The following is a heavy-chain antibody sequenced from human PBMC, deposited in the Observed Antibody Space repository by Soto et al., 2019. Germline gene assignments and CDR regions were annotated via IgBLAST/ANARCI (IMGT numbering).Heavy chain of an antibody. CDR2: ISYDGSNK. D-gene: IGHD2-15*01. CDR3: AKSAETPYYGMDV. CDR1: GFTFCSYS. J-gene: IGHJ6*02. Sequence: GGALRVSRAAPGFTFCSYSRSRVRHAPGKGLEWVAVISYDGSNKYYADSVKGRFTISRDNSKNTLYLQMNSLRAEDTAVYYCAKSAETPYYGMDVWGQGTTVTVSS. V-gene: IGHV3-30*18.